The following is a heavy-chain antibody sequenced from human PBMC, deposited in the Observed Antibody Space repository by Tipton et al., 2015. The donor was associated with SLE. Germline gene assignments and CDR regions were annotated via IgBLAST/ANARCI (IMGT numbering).Heavy chain of an antibody. CDR2: IYNSGST. CDR3: ARPLWFGETAWDY. CDR1: GVSISSHY. J-gene: IGHJ4*02. D-gene: IGHD3-10*01. V-gene: IGHV4-59*11. Sequence: TLSLTCTVSGVSISSHYWTWIRQPPGKGLEWIGYIYNSGSTNYNPSLESPVTISVDTSKNQFSLKLSSVTAADTAVYYCARPLWFGETAWDYWGQGTLVSVSS.